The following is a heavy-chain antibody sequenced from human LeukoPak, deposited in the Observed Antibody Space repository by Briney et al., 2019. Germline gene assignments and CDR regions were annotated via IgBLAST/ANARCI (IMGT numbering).Heavy chain of an antibody. Sequence: SRTLPLTCAISGDCVSSNSDAWNWIRQSPSRGLEWLGRTYYRSKWYNDYAVSVKSRITINPDTSKNHFSMQLNSVTPEDTAVYYCARFYYDTSGHGAFDIWGQGTMVTVSS. CDR2: TYYRSKWYN. D-gene: IGHD3-22*01. CDR1: GDCVSSNSDA. V-gene: IGHV6-1*01. J-gene: IGHJ3*02. CDR3: ARFYYDTSGHGAFDI.